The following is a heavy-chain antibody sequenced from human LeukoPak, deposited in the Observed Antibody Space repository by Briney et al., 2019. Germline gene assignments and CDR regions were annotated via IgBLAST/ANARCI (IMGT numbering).Heavy chain of an antibody. CDR2: INSPGHST. D-gene: IGHD5-12*01. V-gene: IGHV3-64*02. CDR1: GFTFSGFA. J-gene: IGHJ4*02. Sequence: GGSLRLSCTASGFTFSGFAMHWVRQAPGQGLEYVSSINSPGHSTYYGDPVKGRFTISRDNSKNTVYLQMESLRPEDSAVYYCARDAISLGVYFDSWGQGTLVTVSS. CDR3: ARDAISLGVYFDS.